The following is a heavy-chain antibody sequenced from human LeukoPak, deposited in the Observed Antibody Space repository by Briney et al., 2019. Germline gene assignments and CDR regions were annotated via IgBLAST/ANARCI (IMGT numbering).Heavy chain of an antibody. CDR1: GFMFNNFT. CDR2: ISRTTSFK. V-gene: IGHV3-21*01. D-gene: IGHD1-26*01. Sequence: PGGSLRLSCAASGFMFNNFTMNWVRQAPGKGLEWVSSISRTTSFKYYADSLKGRFTISRDDIKNSLYLQMNSLRAEDTAVYYCVRGVIVGDVWGQGTTVTVSS. CDR3: VRGVIVGDV. J-gene: IGHJ6*02.